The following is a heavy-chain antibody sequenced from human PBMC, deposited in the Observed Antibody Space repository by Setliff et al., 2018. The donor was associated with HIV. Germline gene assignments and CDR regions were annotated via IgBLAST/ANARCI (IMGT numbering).Heavy chain of an antibody. J-gene: IGHJ4*02. D-gene: IGHD3-3*01. CDR2: SSSRNGYI. Sequence: LRLSCAASGFTFSSYWMHWVRQAPGKGLEWVSSSSSRNGYIYYADSVKGRFTISRDNAKNSPYLQMNSLRAEDTAVYYCLRERNFWSRSPGWGQGTLVTVSS. V-gene: IGHV3-21*01. CDR1: GFTFSSYW. CDR3: LRERNFWSRSPG.